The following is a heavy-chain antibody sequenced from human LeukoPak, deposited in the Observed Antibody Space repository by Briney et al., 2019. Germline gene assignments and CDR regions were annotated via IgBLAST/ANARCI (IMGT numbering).Heavy chain of an antibody. Sequence: GGSLRLSCAASGFTFSNAWMSWVRQAPGKGLEWVGRIKSKTDGGTTDYAAPVKGRFTISRDDSKNTLYLQMNSLRAEDTAVYYCARGSGSYYLWGQGTLVTVSS. CDR1: GFTFSNAW. CDR3: ARGSGSYYL. CDR2: IKSKTDGGTT. V-gene: IGHV3-15*01. J-gene: IGHJ4*02. D-gene: IGHD1-26*01.